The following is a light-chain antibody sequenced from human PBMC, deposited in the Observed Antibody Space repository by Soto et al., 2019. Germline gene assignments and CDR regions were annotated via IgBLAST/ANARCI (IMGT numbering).Light chain of an antibody. J-gene: IGKJ1*01. CDR1: PSLSFN. V-gene: IGKV3-15*01. CDR3: QQYNNWPRT. Sequence: EIVMPQSHATLSVSPGARAPLSGRASPSLSFNLAWYQQKPGQAPRLLIYGASTRATGIPARFSGSGSGTEFTLTINSLQSEDFAVYYCQQYNNWPRTVGQGTKVDIK. CDR2: GAS.